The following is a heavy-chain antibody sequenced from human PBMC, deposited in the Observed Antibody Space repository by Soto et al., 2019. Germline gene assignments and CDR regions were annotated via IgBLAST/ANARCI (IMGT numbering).Heavy chain of an antibody. CDR2: IIPILGIA. CDR1: GGTFSSYT. CDR3: ARDIWEIVVLAGTDAFDI. Sequence: QVQLVQSGAEVKKPGSSVKVSCKASGGTFSSYTISWVRQAPGPGLEWMGRIIPILGIANYAQKFQGRDTITADKSMSTAYMELSSLRCEDAAVYYCARDIWEIVVLAGTDAFDIWGQGTTVTVSS. D-gene: IGHD2-15*01. V-gene: IGHV1-69*08. J-gene: IGHJ3*02.